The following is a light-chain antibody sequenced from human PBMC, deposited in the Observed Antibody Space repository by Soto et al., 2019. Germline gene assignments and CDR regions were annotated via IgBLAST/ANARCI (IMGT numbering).Light chain of an antibody. V-gene: IGLV1-40*01. Sequence: QSVLTQPPSVSGAPGQRVTISCTGSSSNIGAGYDVHGYQQLPGTAPKLLFFGNSNRPSAVPDRFSGSKSGTSASLAITGLQAEDEADYYCQSYDSSLSGYVFGTGTKVTVL. CDR2: GNS. J-gene: IGLJ1*01. CDR1: SSNIGAGYD. CDR3: QSYDSSLSGYV.